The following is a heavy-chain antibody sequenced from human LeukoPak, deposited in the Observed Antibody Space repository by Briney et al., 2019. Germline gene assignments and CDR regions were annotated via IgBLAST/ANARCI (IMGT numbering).Heavy chain of an antibody. D-gene: IGHD4-17*01. V-gene: IGHV1-69*01. Sequence: SVKVSGTASGGTFSSYAISWVRQAPGQGLEWMGGIIPIFGTANYAQKFQGGVTITADESTSTAYMELSSLRSEDTAVYYCARGKVATVTSAGSLFDYWGQGTLVTVSS. CDR1: GGTFSSYA. CDR3: ARGKVATVTSAGSLFDY. J-gene: IGHJ4*02. CDR2: IIPIFGTA.